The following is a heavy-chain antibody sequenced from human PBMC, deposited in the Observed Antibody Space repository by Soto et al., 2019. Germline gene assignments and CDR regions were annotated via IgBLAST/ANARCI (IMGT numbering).Heavy chain of an antibody. Sequence: SETLSLTSTVSVGSIRSSSYYSRWIRHPPGKGIESVGAMYYDGGTHYKTSLKSRVATSIDTSTNQFSLKLSSVTAADTAIYYCARVPDYWGQG. CDR3: ARVPDY. J-gene: IGHJ4*02. CDR2: MYYDGGT. V-gene: IGHV4-39*07. CDR1: VGSIRSSSYY.